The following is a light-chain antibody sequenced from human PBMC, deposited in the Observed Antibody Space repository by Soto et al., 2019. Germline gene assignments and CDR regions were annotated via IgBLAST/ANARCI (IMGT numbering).Light chain of an antibody. J-gene: IGLJ2*01. CDR1: SNDVGGYDL. V-gene: IGLV2-23*02. CDR3: GPFAGGATFV. Sequence: QSALTQPASVSGSPGQSITISCTGTSNDVGGYDLVSWYQHHPGKAPKLMIYEATKRPSGVSDRFSGSKSGNTASLTISALQAGKGVDYPCGPFAGGATFVLGGGTKLPAL. CDR2: EAT.